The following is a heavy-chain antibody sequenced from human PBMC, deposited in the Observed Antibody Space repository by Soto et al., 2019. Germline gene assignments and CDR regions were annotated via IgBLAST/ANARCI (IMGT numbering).Heavy chain of an antibody. CDR2: IYYTGNT. CDR3: ARGPMIQQDKRGFWFDP. V-gene: IGHV4-39*01. Sequence: SETLSLTCTVSGGPISSSNHFWGWIRQPPGKGLEWIGTIYYTGNTYYNSSLKSRVTMSVDTSKNQFSLKLSSVTAADTAVYYCARGPMIQQDKRGFWFDPWGQGTLVTVSS. J-gene: IGHJ5*02. D-gene: IGHD3-22*01. CDR1: GGPISSSNHF.